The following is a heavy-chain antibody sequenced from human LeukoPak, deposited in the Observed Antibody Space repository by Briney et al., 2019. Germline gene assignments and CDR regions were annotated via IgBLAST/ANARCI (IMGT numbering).Heavy chain of an antibody. CDR3: ARGRDGDYQMSGYYGMDV. V-gene: IGHV4-34*01. CDR1: GGSFSGYY. Sequence: SETLSLTCAVYGGSFSGYYWSWIRQPPGKGLEWIGEINHSGSTNYNPSLKSRVTISVDTSKNQFSLKLSSVTAADTAVYYCARGRDGDYQMSGYYGMDVWGQGTTVTVSS. J-gene: IGHJ6*02. CDR2: INHSGST. D-gene: IGHD4-17*01.